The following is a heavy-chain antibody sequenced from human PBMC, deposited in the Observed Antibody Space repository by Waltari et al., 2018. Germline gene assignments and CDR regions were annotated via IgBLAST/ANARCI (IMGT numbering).Heavy chain of an antibody. CDR1: GGTFSSYA. D-gene: IGHD2-21*01. J-gene: IGHJ4*02. Sequence: GSSVKVSCKASGGTFSSYAISWVRQAPGQGLEWMGGIIPIFGTANYAQKFQGRVTITTDESTSTAYMELSSLRSEDTAVYYCASRYCGGDCYLYYFDYWGQGTLVTVSS. V-gene: IGHV1-69*05. CDR2: IIPIFGTA. CDR3: ASRYCGGDCYLYYFDY.